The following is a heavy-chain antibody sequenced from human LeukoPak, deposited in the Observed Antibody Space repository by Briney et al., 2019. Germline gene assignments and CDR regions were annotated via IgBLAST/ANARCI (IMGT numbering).Heavy chain of an antibody. CDR1: GFTFSSYE. CDR2: ISSSGSTI. CDR3: ARQYSSSARFDP. J-gene: IGHJ5*02. Sequence: PGGSLRLSCPASGFTFSSYEMNWVRQAPGKGLEWVSYISSSGSTIYYADSVKGRFTISRDNAKNSLYLQMNSLRAEDTAVYYCARQYSSSARFDPWGQGTLVTVSS. D-gene: IGHD6-13*01. V-gene: IGHV3-48*03.